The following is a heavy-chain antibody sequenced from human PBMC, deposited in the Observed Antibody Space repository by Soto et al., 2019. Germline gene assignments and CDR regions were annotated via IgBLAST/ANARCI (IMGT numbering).Heavy chain of an antibody. J-gene: IGHJ6*03. Sequence: ASVKVSCKASGYTFTSYYMHWVRQAPGQGLEWMGIINPSGGSTSYAQKFQGRVTMTRDTSTSTVYMELSSLRSEDTAVYYCARSKDDFWSGNHYYMDVWGKGTTVTVSS. D-gene: IGHD3-3*01. CDR3: ARSKDDFWSGNHYYMDV. CDR2: INPSGGST. V-gene: IGHV1-46*01. CDR1: GYTFTSYY.